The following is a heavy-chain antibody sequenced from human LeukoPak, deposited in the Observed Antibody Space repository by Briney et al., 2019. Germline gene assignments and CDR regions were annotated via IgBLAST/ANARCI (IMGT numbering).Heavy chain of an antibody. J-gene: IGHJ6*02. CDR3: ARDAGHSNSKTDYYYYGMDV. CDR2: ISAYNGNT. D-gene: IGHD2/OR15-2a*01. Sequence: GASVKVSCKASGYTFTSYGISWVRQAPGQGLEWMGWISAYNGNTNYAQKLQGRVTVTTDTSTSTAYMELRSLRSDDTAVYYCARDAGHSNSKTDYYYYGMDVWGQGTTVTVSS. V-gene: IGHV1-18*01. CDR1: GYTFTSYG.